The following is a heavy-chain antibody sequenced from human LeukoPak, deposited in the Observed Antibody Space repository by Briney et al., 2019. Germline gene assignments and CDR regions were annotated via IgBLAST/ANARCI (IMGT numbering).Heavy chain of an antibody. Sequence: ASVKVSCKASGYTFTSYGISWVRQAPGQGLERMGWVSAYADNTNYVQKVQGRVTMTTGTSTNTAYMELRSLRSDDTAVYYCARDCIGCHGFDYWGQGTLVTVSS. CDR3: ARDCIGCHGFDY. D-gene: IGHD2-15*01. J-gene: IGHJ4*02. CDR1: GYTFTSYG. V-gene: IGHV1-18*01. CDR2: VSAYADNT.